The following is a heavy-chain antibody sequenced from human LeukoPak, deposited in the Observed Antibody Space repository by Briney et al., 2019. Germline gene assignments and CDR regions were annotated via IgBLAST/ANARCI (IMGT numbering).Heavy chain of an antibody. CDR2: IKQDGSEK. Sequence: GGSLRLSCAGSGFTFSDYWMYWVRQAPGKGLEWVAYIKQDGSEKYYVDSVKGRFTISRDNAKNSLYLQMNSLRAEDPAMYYCARRQRYSYGYDYWGQGTLVTVSS. CDR1: GFTFSDYW. V-gene: IGHV3-7*03. D-gene: IGHD5-18*01. CDR3: ARRQRYSYGYDY. J-gene: IGHJ4*02.